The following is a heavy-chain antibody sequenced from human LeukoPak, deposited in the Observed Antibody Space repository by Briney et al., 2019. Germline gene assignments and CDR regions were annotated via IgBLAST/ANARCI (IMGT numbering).Heavy chain of an antibody. J-gene: IGHJ4*02. CDR2: IKEDGREN. V-gene: IGHV3-7*01. CDR3: ARQRYSDY. Sequence: PGGSLRLSCAASGFTFSSYAMHWVRQAPGKGLEWVANIKEDGRENSYVESVKGRFTISRDNAKNSLYLQLNSLRAEDTAVYFCARQRYSDYWGQGTLVTVSS. CDR1: GFTFSSYA. D-gene: IGHD1-1*01.